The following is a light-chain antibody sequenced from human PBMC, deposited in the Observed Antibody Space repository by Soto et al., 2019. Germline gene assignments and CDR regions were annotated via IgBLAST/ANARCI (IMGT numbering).Light chain of an antibody. V-gene: IGLV2-11*01. CDR1: SSDVGGYNY. J-gene: IGLJ1*01. CDR3: CSYAGSYTHYV. Sequence: QSALTQPRSVSGSPGQSITISCTGTSSDVGGYNYVSWYRQHPGKAPKLMIYDVSKRPSGVPDRFSGSKSGNTASLTISVLQAEDEADYYCCSYAGSYTHYVFGTGTKVTVL. CDR2: DVS.